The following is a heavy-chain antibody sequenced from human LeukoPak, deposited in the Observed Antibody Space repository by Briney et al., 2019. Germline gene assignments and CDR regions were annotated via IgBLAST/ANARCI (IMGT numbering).Heavy chain of an antibody. CDR3: ARKSASGNYPLDY. CDR1: GFIFSTYA. D-gene: IGHD3-10*01. V-gene: IGHV3-30*04. Sequence: GGSLRLSCAASGFIFSTYAMHWVRQAPGKGLEWVALISYDGSIKYYADSVKGRFTISRDNAKNTVFLQMSSLRAEDTALYYCARKSASGNYPLDYWGQGTLVTVSS. J-gene: IGHJ4*02. CDR2: ISYDGSIK.